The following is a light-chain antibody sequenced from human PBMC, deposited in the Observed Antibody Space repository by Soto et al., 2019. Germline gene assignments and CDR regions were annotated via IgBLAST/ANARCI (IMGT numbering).Light chain of an antibody. CDR1: QSVSSY. Sequence: EIVLTQSPATLSLSPGERATLSCRDSQSVSSYLAWYQQKPGQAPRLLIYDASNRATGIPARFSGSGSETEFTLTISSLQAEDSAVYFCQQYNNWPTWTFGQGTKV. CDR2: DAS. CDR3: QQYNNWPTWT. V-gene: IGKV3D-15*01. J-gene: IGKJ1*01.